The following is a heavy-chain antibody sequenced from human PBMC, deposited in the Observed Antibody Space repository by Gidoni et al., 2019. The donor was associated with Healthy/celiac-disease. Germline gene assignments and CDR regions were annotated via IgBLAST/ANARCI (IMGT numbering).Heavy chain of an antibody. Sequence: QVQLVASGGGVVQPGRSLRLSCEASGCTFSSYAMHWVRQAPGKGVEWVAVISYDGSNKYYADSVKGRFTISRDNSKHTLYLQMNSLRAEDTAVYYCARDLAGVPAAPDGWFDPWGQGTLVTVSS. CDR3: ARDLAGVPAAPDGWFDP. J-gene: IGHJ5*02. D-gene: IGHD2-2*01. CDR2: ISYDGSNK. V-gene: IGHV3-30-3*01. CDR1: GCTFSSYA.